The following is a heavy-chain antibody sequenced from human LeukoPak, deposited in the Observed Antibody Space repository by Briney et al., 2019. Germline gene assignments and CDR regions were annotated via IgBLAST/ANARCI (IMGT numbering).Heavy chain of an antibody. CDR1: RFTFSSYA. J-gene: IGHJ4*02. V-gene: IGHV3-23*01. Sequence: GGSLRLSCAVSRFTFSSYAMSWVRQAPGKGLEWVSAISGSGGSTYYADSVKGRFTISRDNSKNTLYLQMNSLRAEDTAVYYCARDSSSSDYWGQGTLVTVSS. D-gene: IGHD6-6*01. CDR3: ARDSSSSDY. CDR2: ISGSGGST.